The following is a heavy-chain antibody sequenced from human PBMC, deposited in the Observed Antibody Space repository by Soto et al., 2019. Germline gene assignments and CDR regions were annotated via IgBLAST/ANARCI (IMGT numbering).Heavy chain of an antibody. CDR2: IIPIFGTA. V-gene: IGHV1-69*13. CDR1: GGTFSSYA. CDR3: ARGPFLSGGSKDYYYGMDV. Sequence: SVKVSCKASGGTFSSYAISWVRQAPGQGVEWMGGIIPIFGTANYAQKFQGRVTITADESTSTAYMELSSLRSEDTAVYYCARGPFLSGGSKDYYYGMDVWGQGTTVTVSS. J-gene: IGHJ6*02. D-gene: IGHD3-10*01.